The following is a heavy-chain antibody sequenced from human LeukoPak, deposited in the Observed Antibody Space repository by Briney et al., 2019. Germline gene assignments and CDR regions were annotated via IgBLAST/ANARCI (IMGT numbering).Heavy chain of an antibody. CDR1: GYTFTSYF. D-gene: IGHD6-19*01. CDR3: ARDPEGSGCYFDY. Sequence: ASVKVSCKASGYTFTSYFMHWVRQAPGQGLEWMGIINPSGGSTSYAQKFQGRVTMTRDTSTSMVYMELTSLRSENTAVYYCARDPEGSGCYFDYWGQGTLVTVSS. V-gene: IGHV1-46*01. J-gene: IGHJ4*02. CDR2: INPSGGST.